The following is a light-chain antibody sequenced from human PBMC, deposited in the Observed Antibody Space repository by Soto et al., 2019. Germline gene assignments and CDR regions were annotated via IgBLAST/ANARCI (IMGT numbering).Light chain of an antibody. CDR2: NAS. V-gene: IGKV3-11*01. CDR3: LQRSNWPLT. J-gene: IGKJ4*01. CDR1: QSVSSY. Sequence: EIVLTQSPATLSLSPGERATLSCRASQSVSSYLVWYQQKPGQAPRLLIYNASNRVTGIPARFSGSGSGTDFTLTISSLEPEDYAVYYCLQRSNWPLTFGGGTKVEIK.